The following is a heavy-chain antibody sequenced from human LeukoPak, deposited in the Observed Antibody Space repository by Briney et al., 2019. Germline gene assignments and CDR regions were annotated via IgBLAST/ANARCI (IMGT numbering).Heavy chain of an antibody. D-gene: IGHD5-18*01. CDR3: ARENDRYGRIDY. CDR2: VSYSGSA. CDR1: GGSISSSNW. J-gene: IGHJ4*02. Sequence: SETLSLTCAVSGGSISSSNWWSWVRQPPGKGLEWIGYVSYSGSADYNPSLKSRVIISIDTSKNQFSLRLSSLTAADTAVYYCARENDRYGRIDYWGQGTQVTVSS. V-gene: IGHV4-4*02.